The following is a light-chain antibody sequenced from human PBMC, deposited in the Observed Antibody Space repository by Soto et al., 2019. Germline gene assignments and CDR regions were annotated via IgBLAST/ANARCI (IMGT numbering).Light chain of an antibody. J-gene: IGLJ3*02. CDR1: SSNIGGGDV. V-gene: IGLV1-40*01. CDR3: QSYDSSLSSWV. Sequence: QSVLTQPPSVSGAPGQRVTISCTGSSSNIGGGDVVHWYHQLPGTAPKLLIYGNSNRPSGVPDRFSGYKSATSASLAITGLQDEDEADYYCQSYDSSLSSWVFGAGTKLTVL. CDR2: GNS.